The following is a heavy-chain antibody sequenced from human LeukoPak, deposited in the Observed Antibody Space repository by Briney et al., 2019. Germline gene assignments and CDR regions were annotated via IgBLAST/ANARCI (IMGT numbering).Heavy chain of an antibody. CDR2: NCGKTDGGTP. D-gene: IGHD5-18*01. CDR1: GFHLRNAL. J-gene: IGHJ4*02. CDR3: TREGYDYGYHSFDA. V-gene: IGHV3-15*01. Sequence: PGGAPRPLRGGLGFHLRNALIERVRPAPGKGPEWGVRNCGKTDGGTPDYTAPVKGRFTISSDDSTHTLDLQINSLKTEDTAVYSCTREGYDYGYHSFDAWGQGTLVTVSS.